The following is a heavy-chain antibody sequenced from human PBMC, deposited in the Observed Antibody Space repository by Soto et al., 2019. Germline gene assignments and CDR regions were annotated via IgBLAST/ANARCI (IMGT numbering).Heavy chain of an antibody. V-gene: IGHV1-69*01. D-gene: IGHD5-12*01. CDR3: ARGRLRPSRYYFDY. J-gene: IGHJ4*02. Sequence: QVQLVQSGAEVKKPGSSVKVSCKASGGTFSSYASSWVQQAPGQGLEWMGGIILIFGTANYAKNFQGRVQITAKESTSTDYMELSSLRSEDTAVHYCARGRLRPSRYYFDYWGQGTLVTVSS. CDR1: GGTFSSYA. CDR2: IILIFGTA.